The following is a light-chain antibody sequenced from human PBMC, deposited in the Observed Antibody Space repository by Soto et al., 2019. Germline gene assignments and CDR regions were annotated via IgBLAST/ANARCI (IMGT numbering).Light chain of an antibody. CDR1: QSVRTY. CDR2: DAS. V-gene: IGKV3-11*01. Sequence: EIVLTQSPATLSLSPGERATLSCRAVQSVRTYLAGYQQKPGRAPRLLIYDASTRATGIPARFSGSGSGTEFTLTISSLEPEDFAVYYCQQRSNWPVTFGQGTRVEIK. CDR3: QQRSNWPVT. J-gene: IGKJ1*01.